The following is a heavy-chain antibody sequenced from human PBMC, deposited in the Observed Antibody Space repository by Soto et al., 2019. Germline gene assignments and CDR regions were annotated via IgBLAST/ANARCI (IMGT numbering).Heavy chain of an antibody. Sequence: QVQLVESGGGVVQPGRSLRLSCAASGFTFSSYGMHWVRQAPGKGLEWVAVIWYDGSNKYYADSVKGRFTISRDNSKNTLYLQMNSLRAEDTAVYYCARDGVEMATILGYWGQGTLVTVSS. J-gene: IGHJ4*02. V-gene: IGHV3-33*01. D-gene: IGHD5-12*01. CDR1: GFTFSSYG. CDR2: IWYDGSNK. CDR3: ARDGVEMATILGY.